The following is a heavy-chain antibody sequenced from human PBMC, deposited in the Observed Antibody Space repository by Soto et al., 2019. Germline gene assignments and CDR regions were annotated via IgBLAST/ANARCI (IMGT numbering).Heavy chain of an antibody. CDR3: ARDEVGYCSSTSCYSREPYYYYGMAV. Sequence: RASVKVSCKASGYTFTGYYMHWVRQAPGQGLEWMGWINPNSGGTNYAQKFQGRVTMTRDTSISTAYMELSRLRSDDTAVYYCARDEVGYCSSTSCYSREPYYYYGMAVWGQGTTVTVSS. J-gene: IGHJ6*02. CDR1: GYTFTGYY. D-gene: IGHD2-2*02. V-gene: IGHV1-2*02. CDR2: INPNSGGT.